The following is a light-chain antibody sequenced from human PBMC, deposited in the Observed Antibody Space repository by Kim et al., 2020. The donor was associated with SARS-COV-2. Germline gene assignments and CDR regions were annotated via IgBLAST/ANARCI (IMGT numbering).Light chain of an antibody. CDR3: QSYDDNIWV. J-gene: IGLJ3*02. CDR2: EDH. CDR1: SGSIVSDF. Sequence: NFMLTQSHSVSESPGKTVIIICTRSSGSIVSDFVQWFQQRPGSSPTTVIYEDHKRPSGVPDRFSGSVDSSSNSASLTISGLRTEDEADYYCQSYDDNIWVFGGGTKLTVL. V-gene: IGLV6-57*01.